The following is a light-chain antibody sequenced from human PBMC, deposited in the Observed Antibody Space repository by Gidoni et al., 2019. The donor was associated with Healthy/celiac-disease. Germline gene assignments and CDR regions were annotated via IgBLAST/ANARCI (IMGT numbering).Light chain of an antibody. V-gene: IGKV1-8*01. J-gene: IGKJ1*01. CDR1: QGISSY. CDR3: QQYYSYPRT. Sequence: AIRMTQSPSSFSASTGDRVTITCRASQGISSYLAWYQQKPGKAKLLIYAASTLQSGVPSSFSGSGSGTDFTLTISCLQSEDFATYYCQQYYSYPRTFGQGTKVEIK. CDR2: AAS.